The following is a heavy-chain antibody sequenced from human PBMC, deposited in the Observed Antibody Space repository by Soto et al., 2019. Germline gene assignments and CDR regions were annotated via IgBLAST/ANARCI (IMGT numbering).Heavy chain of an antibody. Sequence: GGSLRLSCAASGFSFSNYAMHWVRQAPGRGLEFVSAISTNGGSTHYGYSVEGRFSISRDNSKNTLYLQMGSLRAEDTAVYYCARAPPLQAFEIWGQGTMVTVSS. CDR1: GFSFSNYA. CDR2: ISTNGGST. V-gene: IGHV3-64*01. CDR3: ARAPPLQAFEI. J-gene: IGHJ3*02.